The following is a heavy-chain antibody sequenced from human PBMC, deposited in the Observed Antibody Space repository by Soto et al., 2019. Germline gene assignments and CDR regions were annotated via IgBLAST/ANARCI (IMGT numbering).Heavy chain of an antibody. V-gene: IGHV4-59*01. CDR2: IYYSGST. J-gene: IGHJ4*02. CDR3: ARVGGIRPTTNFDY. D-gene: IGHD3-16*01. CDR1: GGSISTYY. Sequence: SETLSLTCTVSGGSISTYYWSWIRQPPGKGLEWIGYIYYSGSTSYNPSLKSRVTISVDTSKNQFSLKLSSVTAADTAAYYCARVGGIRPTTNFDYWGQGTLVTVSS.